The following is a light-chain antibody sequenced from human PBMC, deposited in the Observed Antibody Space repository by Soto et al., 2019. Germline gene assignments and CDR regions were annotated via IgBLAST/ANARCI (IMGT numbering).Light chain of an antibody. CDR3: QQTYTIPWT. J-gene: IGKJ1*01. CDR2: SAT. Sequence: DIQMTQSPSSVSASVGDRVTITCRTSQSFSNYLAWYQHRPGKAPKLLIYSATVLQSGVPSRFSGSGSGTDCTLTISRLQPEDSATYYCQQTYTIPWTFGQGTRVEIK. V-gene: IGKV1-39*01. CDR1: QSFSNY.